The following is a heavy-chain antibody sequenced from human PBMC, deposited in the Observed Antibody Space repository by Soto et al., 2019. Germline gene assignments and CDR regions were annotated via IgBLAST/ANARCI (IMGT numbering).Heavy chain of an antibody. D-gene: IGHD2-15*01. V-gene: IGHV1-69*02. CDR3: ARGMVVVAARDSGAFDI. Sequence: QVQLVQSGAEVKKPGSSVKVSCKASGGTFNYYTFSWVRQAPGQGLEWMGRIVPTLGIGQVAQKFQGRVTITADKSTSRAYMEVTSLRSEDTALYYCARGMVVVAARDSGAFDIWGQGTMVSVSS. J-gene: IGHJ3*02. CDR1: GGTFNYYT. CDR2: IVPTLGIG.